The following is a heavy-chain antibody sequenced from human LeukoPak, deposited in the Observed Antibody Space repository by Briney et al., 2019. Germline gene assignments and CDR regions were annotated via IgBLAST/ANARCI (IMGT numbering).Heavy chain of an antibody. J-gene: IGHJ4*02. CDR3: AKVAGDRLDS. CDR1: GYTFATYG. Sequence: VKVSCKASGYTFATYGFCWVRQAPGHGLEWMGWISANNGKTKFAQKFQGRVTMTTDASTTTAYMELTSLRPDDTAVYYCAKVAGDRLDSWGQGTLVTVSS. CDR2: ISANNGKT. V-gene: IGHV1-18*01. D-gene: IGHD6-13*01.